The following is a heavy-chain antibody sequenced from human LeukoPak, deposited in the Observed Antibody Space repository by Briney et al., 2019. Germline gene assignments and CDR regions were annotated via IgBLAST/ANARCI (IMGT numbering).Heavy chain of an antibody. Sequence: SETLSLTCTVSGGSISSGDYYWSWIRQPPGKGLEWIGYIYYSGSPYYNPSLKSRVTISVDTSKNQFSLKWSSVDAANRAVYTCPRNQEQPNNWSDTWGQGTLVTVSS. CDR1: GGSISSGDYY. CDR3: PRNQEQPNNWSDT. D-gene: IGHD6-13*01. J-gene: IGHJ5*02. CDR2: IYYSGSP. V-gene: IGHV4-30-4*08.